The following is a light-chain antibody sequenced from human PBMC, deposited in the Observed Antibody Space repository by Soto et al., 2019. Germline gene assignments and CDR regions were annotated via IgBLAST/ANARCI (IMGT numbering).Light chain of an antibody. V-gene: IGKV1-5*03. CDR2: KAS. CDR1: QSITSW. J-gene: IGKJ1*01. Sequence: DIQMTQSPSTLSASVGDRVTITCRASQSITSWLAWYQQKPGKAPKLLIYKASSLESGVPSRFSGSGSGTDFTLTISSLQPDDFATYYCQQYNGYSGTFGQGTKVEIK. CDR3: QQYNGYSGT.